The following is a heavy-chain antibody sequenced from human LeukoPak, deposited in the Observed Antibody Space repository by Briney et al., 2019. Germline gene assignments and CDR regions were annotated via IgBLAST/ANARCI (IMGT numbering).Heavy chain of an antibody. D-gene: IGHD3-3*01. Sequence: GGSLRLSCAASGFTFSSYWMHWVRQVLGKGQVWVSRIKSDGSKTNYADSVKGRFTTSRDNAKNTLYLQMNSLRVEDTAVYFRAREIGGSFDYWGQGTLVTVSS. J-gene: IGHJ4*02. CDR3: AREIGGSFDY. CDR2: IKSDGSKT. V-gene: IGHV3-74*01. CDR1: GFTFSSYW.